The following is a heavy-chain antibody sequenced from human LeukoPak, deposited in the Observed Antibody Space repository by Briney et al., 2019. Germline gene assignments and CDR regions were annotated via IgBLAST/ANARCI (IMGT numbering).Heavy chain of an antibody. D-gene: IGHD4-17*01. CDR2: IYYRGST. Sequence: PSQTLSLTCTVSGASISSGGYYWNWIRQHPGKGLEWIGYIYYRGSTYYNPSLKSRVTISVDTSKNQFSLKLSSVTAADTAVSYCARHNGLRFYLYFDYWGQGTLVTVSS. CDR3: ARHNGLRFYLYFDY. CDR1: GASISSGGYY. V-gene: IGHV4-31*03. J-gene: IGHJ4*02.